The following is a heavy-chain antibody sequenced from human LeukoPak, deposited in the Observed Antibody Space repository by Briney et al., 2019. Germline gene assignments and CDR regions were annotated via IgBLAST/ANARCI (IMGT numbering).Heavy chain of an antibody. CDR3: ARGAYTGSESRLWKLEWFDP. D-gene: IGHD5-12*01. CDR2: IDPKSGAT. J-gene: IGHJ5*02. V-gene: IGHV1-2*02. CDR1: GYSFSDFY. Sequence: ASVKVSCKASGYSFSDFYIHWVRLAPGEGLEWMGWIDPKSGATTSAPSFEGRISVTRDTAMSTAYMEVTSLSLLSDDTAVYYCARGAYTGSESRLWKLEWFDPWGQGTLVTVSS.